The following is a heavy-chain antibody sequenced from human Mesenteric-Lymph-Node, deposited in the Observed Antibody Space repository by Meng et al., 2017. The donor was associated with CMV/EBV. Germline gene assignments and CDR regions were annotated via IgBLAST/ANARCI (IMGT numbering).Heavy chain of an antibody. D-gene: IGHD6-19*01. Sequence: SVRSDDYFWSWLRQPPGKGLEWIGYIHHSGSNNHNPSLKSRVTISVDPSKNQFSLKLASVTAADTAVYYCARSRPTYSSGWSNYFDYWGQGTLVTVSS. J-gene: IGHJ4*02. CDR3: ARSRPTYSSGWSNYFDY. CDR2: IHHSGSN. V-gene: IGHV4-61*08. CDR1: SVRSDDYF.